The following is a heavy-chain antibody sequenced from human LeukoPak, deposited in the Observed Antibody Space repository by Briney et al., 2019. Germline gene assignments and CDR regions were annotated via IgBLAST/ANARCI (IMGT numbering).Heavy chain of an antibody. D-gene: IGHD3-10*02. J-gene: IGHJ4*02. V-gene: IGHV1-46*01. CDR1: GYPFLNNY. Sequence: ASVKVSCKASGYPFLNNYIHWVRQAPGQGLEWMGLFNPTGGSASYGRRFQGRLTMTGDSSTTTVYMDLSSLGSDDTAIYYCARAHQGAMFYENWGPGTLVTVSS. CDR3: ARAHQGAMFYEN. CDR2: FNPTGGSA.